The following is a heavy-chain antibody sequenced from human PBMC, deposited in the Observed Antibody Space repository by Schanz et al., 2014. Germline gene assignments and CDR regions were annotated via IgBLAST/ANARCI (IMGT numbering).Heavy chain of an antibody. J-gene: IGHJ4*02. CDR3: IRGDIMVVPVAHF. D-gene: IGHD2-2*01. V-gene: IGHV3-30*03. CDR1: GFTFSDSW. Sequence: VQLVESGGGLVQPGGSLRLSCAASGFTFSDSWMHWVRQAPGKGLEWVAVISYDGINKYYADSVKGRFTISRDNSKNTLYLQMNSLRAEDTAVYYCIRGDIMVVPVAHFWGQGILVTVSS. CDR2: ISYDGINK.